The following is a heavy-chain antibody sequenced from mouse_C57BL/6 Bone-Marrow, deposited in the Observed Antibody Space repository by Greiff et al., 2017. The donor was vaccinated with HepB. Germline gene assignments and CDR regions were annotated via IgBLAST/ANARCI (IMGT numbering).Heavy chain of an antibody. Sequence: VKVVESGGGLVQPGGSLKLSCAASGFTFSSYGMSWVRQTPDKRLELVATINSNGGSTYYPDSVKGRFTISRDNAKNTLYLQMSSLKSEDTAMYYCARDDYWGQGTTLTVSS. V-gene: IGHV5-6-3*01. CDR1: GFTFSSYG. CDR3: ARDDY. CDR2: INSNGGST. J-gene: IGHJ2*01.